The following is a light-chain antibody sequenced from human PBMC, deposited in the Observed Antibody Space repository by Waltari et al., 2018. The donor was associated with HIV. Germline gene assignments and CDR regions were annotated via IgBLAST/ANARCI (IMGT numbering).Light chain of an antibody. J-gene: IGLJ2*01. CDR1: ISDVGGHTY. CDR3: SSYTRSRNWI. CDR2: EVT. Sequence: QSALTPPASVSGSPGQSITISCTGTISDVGGHTYVSWYQHHPGKAPKLMIYEVTYRPSWISDRFSGSKSDNTASLTISGLQAEDEADYYCSSYTRSRNWIFGGGTKVTVL. V-gene: IGLV2-14*01.